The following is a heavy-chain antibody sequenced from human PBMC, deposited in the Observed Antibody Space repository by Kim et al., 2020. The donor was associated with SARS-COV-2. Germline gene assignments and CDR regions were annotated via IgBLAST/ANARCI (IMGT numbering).Heavy chain of an antibody. CDR3: ARDGTGYYFDY. Sequence: SETLSLTCTVSGGSVSSGSYYWSWIRQPPGKGLEWIGYIYYSGSTNYNPSLKSRVTISVDTSKNQFSLKLSSVTAADTAVYYCARDGTGYYFDYWGQGTLVTVSS. J-gene: IGHJ4*02. CDR2: IYYSGST. D-gene: IGHD1-26*01. V-gene: IGHV4-61*01. CDR1: GGSVSSGSYY.